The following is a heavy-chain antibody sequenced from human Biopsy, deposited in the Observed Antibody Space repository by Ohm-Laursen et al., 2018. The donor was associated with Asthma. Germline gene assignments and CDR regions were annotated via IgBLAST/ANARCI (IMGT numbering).Heavy chain of an antibody. CDR3: ARGDWYGSASNGY. D-gene: IGHD6-6*01. Sequence: SLRLSCAASGFILSNYDMHWVRQAPGKGPEWVAVLSYNGNNKYYADSVRGRFTISRDNSENTLYLQMNSLRVEDTAVYYCARGDWYGSASNGYWGQGTLVTVSS. V-gene: IGHV3-30*03. CDR2: LSYNGNNK. CDR1: GFILSNYD. J-gene: IGHJ4*02.